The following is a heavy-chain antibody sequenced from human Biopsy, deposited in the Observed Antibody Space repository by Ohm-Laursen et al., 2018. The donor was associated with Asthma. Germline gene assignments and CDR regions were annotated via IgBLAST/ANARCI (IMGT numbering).Heavy chain of an antibody. CDR1: GLTFRNYG. J-gene: IGHJ3*02. V-gene: IGHV3-30*03. D-gene: IGHD1-1*01. CDR2: ISKDASTQ. CDR3: VRDGTDDAFDI. Sequence: SLRLSRAASGLTFRNYGMHWVRQAPGKGLEWVGVISKDASTQDYADSVKGRFTMARDNSKNTLDLQMNSLREEDTAVYYCVRDGTDDAFDIWGQGTVVSVSS.